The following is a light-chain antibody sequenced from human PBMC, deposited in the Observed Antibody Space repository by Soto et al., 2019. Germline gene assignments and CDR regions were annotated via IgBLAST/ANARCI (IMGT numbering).Light chain of an antibody. Sequence: QAVVTQEPSLTVSPGGTVTLTCASSTGAVTSVHYTNWFQQRPGQAPRALIYSTSNKYSWTPARFSGSLLGGKAALTLSGVQPEDEADYYCLLYYAGARVFGGGTKLTVL. V-gene: IGLV7-43*01. CDR3: LLYYAGARV. CDR1: TGAVTSVHY. J-gene: IGLJ3*02. CDR2: STS.